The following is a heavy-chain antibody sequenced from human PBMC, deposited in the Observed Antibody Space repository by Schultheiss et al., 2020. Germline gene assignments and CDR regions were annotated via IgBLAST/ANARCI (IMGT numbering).Heavy chain of an antibody. D-gene: IGHD6-13*01. CDR2: MNPNSGNT. J-gene: IGHJ5*02. CDR3: ARVLSSSWFKWNNWFDP. Sequence: ASVKVSCKASGYTFTSYDINWVRQATGQGLEWMGWMNPNSGNTGYAQKFQGRVTMTRNTSISTAYMELSSLRSEDTAVYYCARVLSSSWFKWNNWFDPWGQGTLVTVAS. V-gene: IGHV1-8*01. CDR1: GYTFTSYD.